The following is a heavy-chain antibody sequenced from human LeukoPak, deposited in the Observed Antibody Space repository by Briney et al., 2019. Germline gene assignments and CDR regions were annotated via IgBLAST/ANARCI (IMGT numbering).Heavy chain of an antibody. V-gene: IGHV3-23*01. D-gene: IGHD5-24*01. J-gene: IGHJ4*02. CDR3: AREGGWLQSYDY. CDR1: GFTFSSYA. Sequence: PGGSLRLSCAASGFTFSSYAMSWVRQAPGKGLEWVSAISGSGGSTYYADSVKGRFTISRDNAKNSLYLQMNSLRAEDTAVYYCAREGGWLQSYDYWGQGTLVTVSS. CDR2: ISGSGGST.